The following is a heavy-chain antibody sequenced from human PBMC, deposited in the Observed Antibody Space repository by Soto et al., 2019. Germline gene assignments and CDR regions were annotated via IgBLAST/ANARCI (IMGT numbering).Heavy chain of an antibody. Sequence: TLSLTCTVSGGSISSGGYYLSWIRQHPGKGLEWIGYIYYSGSTYYNPSLKSRVTISVDTSKNQFSLKLSSVTAADTAVYYCATTKTLVPDAFDIWGQGTMVTVSS. D-gene: IGHD3-16*01. CDR2: IYYSGST. CDR3: ATTKTLVPDAFDI. J-gene: IGHJ3*02. V-gene: IGHV4-31*03. CDR1: GGSISSGGYY.